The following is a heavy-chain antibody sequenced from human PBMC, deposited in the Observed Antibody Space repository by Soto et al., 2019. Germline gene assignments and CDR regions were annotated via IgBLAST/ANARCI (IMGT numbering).Heavy chain of an antibody. Sequence: GGSLRLSCAAAGFTCSTYNMNWVRQEPGKGLEWVSYISGSSNVIYDADSVKGRFTIARDNAKNSLYLEMNSLRAEDTAVYFCARDRLGYTLDGFDIWGQGTMVTVSS. CDR1: GFTCSTYN. CDR2: ISGSSNVI. D-gene: IGHD5-18*01. CDR3: ARDRLGYTLDGFDI. J-gene: IGHJ3*02. V-gene: IGHV3-48*01.